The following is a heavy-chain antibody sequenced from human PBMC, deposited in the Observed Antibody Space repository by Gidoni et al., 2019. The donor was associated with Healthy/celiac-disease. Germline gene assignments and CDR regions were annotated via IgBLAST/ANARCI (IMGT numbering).Heavy chain of an antibody. CDR1: GGSFSGYY. D-gene: IGHD6-13*01. V-gene: IGHV4-34*01. J-gene: IGHJ4*02. CDR2: INHSGST. Sequence: QVQLQQWGAGLLKPSETLSLTCAVYGGSFSGYYWSWIRQPPGKGLEWIGEINHSGSTNYNPSLKSRVTISVDTSKNQFSLKLSSVTAADTAVYYCASNEGQQLGTFDYWGQGTLVTVSS. CDR3: ASNEGQQLGTFDY.